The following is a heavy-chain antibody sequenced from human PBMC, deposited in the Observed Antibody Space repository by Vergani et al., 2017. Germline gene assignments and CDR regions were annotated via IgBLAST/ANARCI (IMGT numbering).Heavy chain of an antibody. V-gene: IGHV3-23*04. D-gene: IGHD5-12*01. CDR3: TKGSRGYTGYFFDY. J-gene: IGHJ4*02. Sequence: VQLVESGGGLVQPGGSLSPSVEASEFSFPGYAMSWVRQAQGKGLEWVSSVSGSSATPYYADSVKGRFIISRDNSKNTLHLQMNSLRADDTAVYYCTKGSRGYTGYFFDYWGQGTLVTVSS. CDR1: EFSFPGYA. CDR2: VSGSSATP.